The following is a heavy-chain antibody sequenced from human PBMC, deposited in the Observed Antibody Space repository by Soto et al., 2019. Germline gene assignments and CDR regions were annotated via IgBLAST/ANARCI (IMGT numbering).Heavy chain of an antibody. CDR2: IKQDGSEK. CDR1: GFTFRSNW. Sequence: EVQVVESGGGLVQPGGSLRLSCAASGFTFRSNWMSWVRQAPGKGLEWVANIKQDGSEKYYVDSVKGRFTISRDNAKNSLYLQMNSLRAEDTAVYYCATSGGGWLQPPVWGQGTLVTVSS. J-gene: IGHJ4*02. CDR3: ATSGGGWLQPPV. D-gene: IGHD5-12*01. V-gene: IGHV3-7*03.